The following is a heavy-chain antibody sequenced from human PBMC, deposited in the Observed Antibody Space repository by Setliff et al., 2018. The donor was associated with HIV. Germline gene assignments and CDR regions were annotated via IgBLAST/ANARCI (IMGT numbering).Heavy chain of an antibody. CDR2: INPDSGAT. J-gene: IGHJ4*02. CDR1: GYTFTDYY. CDR3: ARDLGLMPLASADY. Sequence: KVSCKASGYTFTDYYMHWVRQAPGQGLEWMGRINPDSGATTYAQNFQGRVSMTRDTSISTAYMELTMLRSDDTAVYYCARDLGLMPLASADYWGQGTLVTVSS. V-gene: IGHV1-2*06. D-gene: IGHD3-16*01.